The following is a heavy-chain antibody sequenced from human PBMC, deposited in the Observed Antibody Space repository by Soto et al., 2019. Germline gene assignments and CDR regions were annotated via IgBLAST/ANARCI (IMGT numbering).Heavy chain of an antibody. CDR1: GFTFSSYA. J-gene: IGHJ6*02. D-gene: IGHD1-26*01. V-gene: IGHV3-23*01. CDR2: ISGSGGST. CDR3: ARKGSGAGGSYYRIHYYYYGMDV. Sequence: GGSLRLSCAASGFTFSSYAMSWVRQAPGKGLEWVSAISGSGGSTYYADSVKGRFTISRDNSKNTLYLQMNSLRAEDTAVYYCARKGSGAGGSYYRIHYYYYGMDVWGQGTTVTVSS.